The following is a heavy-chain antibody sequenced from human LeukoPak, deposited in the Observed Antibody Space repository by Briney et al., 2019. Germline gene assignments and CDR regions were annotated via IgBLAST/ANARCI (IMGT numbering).Heavy chain of an antibody. CDR2: SYDRYKSYN. V-gene: IGHV6-1*01. J-gene: IGHJ5*02. D-gene: IGHD6-19*01. Sequence: QTLSLTLAFSLDSHSNNSPDWLYLRHSPSGGLEWLISSYDRYKSYNDYAVSVKSRITINPDTSKNQFSLQLNSVTPEDTAVYYCASSPYSSGWYLWFDPWGQGTLVTVSS. CDR1: LDSHSNNSPD. CDR3: ASSPYSSGWYLWFDP.